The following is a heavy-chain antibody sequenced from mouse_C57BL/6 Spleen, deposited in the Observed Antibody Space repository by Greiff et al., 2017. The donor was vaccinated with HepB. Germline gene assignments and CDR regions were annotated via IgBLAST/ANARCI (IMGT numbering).Heavy chain of an antibody. J-gene: IGHJ4*01. Sequence: VQLQQSGTELVKPGASVKLSCKASGYTFTSYWMHWVKQRPGQGLEWIGNINPSNGGTNYNEKFKSKATLTVDKSSSTAYMQLSSLTSEDSAVYDCARRGTTVVALYAMDYWGQGTSVTVSS. V-gene: IGHV1-53*01. CDR2: INPSNGGT. D-gene: IGHD1-1*01. CDR1: GYTFTSYW. CDR3: ARRGTTVVALYAMDY.